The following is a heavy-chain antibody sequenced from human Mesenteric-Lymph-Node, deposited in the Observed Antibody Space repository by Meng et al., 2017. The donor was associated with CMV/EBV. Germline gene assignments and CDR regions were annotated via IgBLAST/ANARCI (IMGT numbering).Heavy chain of an antibody. CDR2: INHSGST. CDR3: ARHQRWLKSEGGFNY. CDR1: GGSFSGYY. V-gene: IGHV4-34*01. J-gene: IGHJ4*02. D-gene: IGHD4-23*01. Sequence: AQSHQWGAGLLKPSETLSRTCAVYGGSFSGYYWSWIRQPPGKGLEWIGEINHSGSTNYNPSLKSRVTISVDTSKNQFSLKLSSVTAADTAVYYCARHQRWLKSEGGFNYWGQGTLVTVSS.